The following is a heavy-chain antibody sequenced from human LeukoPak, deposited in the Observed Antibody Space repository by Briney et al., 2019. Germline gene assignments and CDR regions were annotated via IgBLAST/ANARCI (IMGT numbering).Heavy chain of an antibody. CDR3: ARDHFNTDYGGTRGIGNWFDP. CDR2: IYTSGST. D-gene: IGHD4-23*01. Sequence: PSETLSLTCTVSGGSISSYYWSWIRQPAGKGLEWIGRIYTSGSTNYNPSLKSRVTMSVDTSKNQFSLKLSSVTAADTAVYYCARDHFNTDYGGTRGIGNWFDPWGQGTLVTVSS. V-gene: IGHV4-4*07. J-gene: IGHJ5*02. CDR1: GGSISSYY.